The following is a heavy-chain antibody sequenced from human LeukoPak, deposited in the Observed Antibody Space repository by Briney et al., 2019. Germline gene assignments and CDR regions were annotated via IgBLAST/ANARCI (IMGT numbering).Heavy chain of an antibody. CDR1: GFTFSSYG. Sequence: PGGSLRLSCAASGFTFSSYGMHWVRQAPGKGLEWVSGISWNSGSIGYADSVKGRFTISRDNAKNSLYLQMNSLRAEDTALYYCAKDIRGYSYGIIDYWGQGTLVTVSS. J-gene: IGHJ4*02. V-gene: IGHV3-9*01. CDR3: AKDIRGYSYGIIDY. D-gene: IGHD5-18*01. CDR2: ISWNSGSI.